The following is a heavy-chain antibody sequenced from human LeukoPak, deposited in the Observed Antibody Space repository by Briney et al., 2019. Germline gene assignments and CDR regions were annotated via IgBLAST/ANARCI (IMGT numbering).Heavy chain of an antibody. CDR3: VRHASGEDY. J-gene: IGHJ4*02. CDR2: IYYSGNT. V-gene: IGHV4-39*01. Sequence: SETLSLTCTVSGGSISSSSYYWGWTRQPPGKGLEWIGSIYYSGNTYYNPSLKSRVTISVDTSKNQFSLKLSSVTAADTAVYYCVRHASGEDYWGQGTLVTVSS. CDR1: GGSISSSSYY. D-gene: IGHD2-15*01.